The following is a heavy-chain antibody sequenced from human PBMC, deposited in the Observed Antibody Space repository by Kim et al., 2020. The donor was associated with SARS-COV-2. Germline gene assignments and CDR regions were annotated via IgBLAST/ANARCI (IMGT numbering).Heavy chain of an antibody. CDR2: ISGSGGST. J-gene: IGHJ4*02. D-gene: IGHD2-2*01. Sequence: GGSLRLSCAASGFTFSSYAMSWVRQAPGKGMEWVSAISGSGGSTYYADSVKGRFTISRDNSKNTLYLQMNSLRAEDTAVYYCAKRSRIVVVPAACDYWGQGTLVTVSS. V-gene: IGHV3-23*01. CDR3: AKRSRIVVVPAACDY. CDR1: GFTFSSYA.